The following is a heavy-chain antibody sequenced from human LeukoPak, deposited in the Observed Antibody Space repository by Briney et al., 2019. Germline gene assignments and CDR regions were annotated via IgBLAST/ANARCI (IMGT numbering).Heavy chain of an antibody. CDR2: IYYSGST. J-gene: IGHJ4*02. CDR1: GGSISSSSYY. CDR3: ARGTDYGDYALNYYFDY. V-gene: IGHV4-39*01. D-gene: IGHD4-17*01. Sequence: KSSETLSLTCTVSGGSISSSSYYWGWIRQPPGKGLGWIGSIYYSGSTYYNPSLKSRLTISVDTSKNQFSPKLSSVTAADTAVYYCARGTDYGDYALNYYFDYWGQGTLVTVSS.